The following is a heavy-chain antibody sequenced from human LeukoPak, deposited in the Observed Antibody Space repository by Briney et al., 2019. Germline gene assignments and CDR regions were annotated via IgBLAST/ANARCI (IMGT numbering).Heavy chain of an antibody. CDR2: INAGNGNT. D-gene: IGHD3-16*01. Sequence: ASVKVSCKASGYTFSNYGISWVRQAPGQRLEWMGWINAGNGNTKYSQKFQGRVTITGDTPASTAYMELSSLRSEDTAVYYCVRDRGGASTVYWGQGTLVTVSS. CDR3: VRDRGGASTVY. V-gene: IGHV1-3*01. J-gene: IGHJ4*02. CDR1: GYTFSNYG.